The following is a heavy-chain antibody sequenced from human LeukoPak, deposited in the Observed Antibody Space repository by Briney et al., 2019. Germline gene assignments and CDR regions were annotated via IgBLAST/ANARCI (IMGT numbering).Heavy chain of an antibody. J-gene: IGHJ4*02. CDR3: ASQGKGDDYYPFDY. CDR2: IYYSGST. D-gene: IGHD4/OR15-4a*01. V-gene: IGHV4-59*11. Sequence: SETLSLTCTVSGGSISSHYWSWIRQPPGKGLGWIGYIYYSGSTNYNPSLKSRVTISVDTSKNQFSLKLSSVTAADTAVYYCASQGKGDDYYPFDYWGQGTLVTVSS. CDR1: GGSISSHY.